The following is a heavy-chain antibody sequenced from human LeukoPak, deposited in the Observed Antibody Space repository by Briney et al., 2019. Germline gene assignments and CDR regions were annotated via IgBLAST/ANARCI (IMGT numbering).Heavy chain of an antibody. D-gene: IGHD3/OR15-3a*01. CDR3: ARGRGDISARPFFDCR. J-gene: IGHJ4*02. CDR1: GFTFTTFS. Sequence: GGSLRLSCAASGFTFTTFSMHWVRQAPGKGLEYVSGISRNGETTYYGESVKGRVTISRDNSKDTVYLQMGSLRSEDSGVYYCARGRGDISARPFFDCRGGQGSLVTVSS. CDR2: ISRNGETT. V-gene: IGHV3-64*02.